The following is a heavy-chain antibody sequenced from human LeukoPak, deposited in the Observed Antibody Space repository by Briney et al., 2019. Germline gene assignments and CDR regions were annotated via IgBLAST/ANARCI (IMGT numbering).Heavy chain of an antibody. CDR2: TRYDESNK. V-gene: IGHV3-30*02. J-gene: IGHJ4*02. Sequence: GGSLRLSCAASGFTLSNYGMHWVRQAPGKGLEWVAFTRYDESNKYYADSVRGRFTISRDNPRNTLYLQMNSLRPEDTAVYYCAKVLGDWQYFDYSGQGTLVTVSS. D-gene: IGHD2-21*02. CDR1: GFTLSNYG. CDR3: AKVLGDWQYFDY.